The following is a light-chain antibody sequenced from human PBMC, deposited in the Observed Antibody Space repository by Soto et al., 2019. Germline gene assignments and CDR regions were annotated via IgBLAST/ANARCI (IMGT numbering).Light chain of an antibody. V-gene: IGKV3-11*01. CDR2: DAS. Sequence: EIVVTQSPATLSLSPGERATLSCRASQSVSSYLAWYQQKPGQAPRLLIYDASNRATGIPARFSGSGSGTDFTLTISSLEPEDFAVYYCQQRSNWQGATFGGATKVDIK. CDR1: QSVSSY. J-gene: IGKJ4*01. CDR3: QQRSNWQGAT.